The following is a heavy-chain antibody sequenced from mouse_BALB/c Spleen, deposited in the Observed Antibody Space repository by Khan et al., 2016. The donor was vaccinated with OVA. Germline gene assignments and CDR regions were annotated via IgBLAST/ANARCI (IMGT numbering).Heavy chain of an antibody. V-gene: IGHV1S127*01. CDR2: IDPSKSET. D-gene: IGHD1-1*01. CDR1: GYTFTSFW. J-gene: IGHJ3*01. Sequence: QVQLQQSGPELVRPGASVKMSCKASGYTFTSFWIHWVKQRPGQGLEWIGMIDPSKSETRLNQKFKDKATLNVDKSSNTAYMQLSRLTSEDSAAYYCARGGYGSPFAYWGQGPLVTVSA. CDR3: ARGGYGSPFAY.